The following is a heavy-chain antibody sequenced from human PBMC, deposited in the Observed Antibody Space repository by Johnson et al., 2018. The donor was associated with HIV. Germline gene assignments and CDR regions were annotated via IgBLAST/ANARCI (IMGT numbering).Heavy chain of an antibody. CDR1: GFTFSSYA. Sequence: QMQLVESGGGVVQPGRSLRLSCAASGFTFSSYAMHWVRQAPGKGLEWVAVISYDGSNKYYADSVKGRFTISRDNAKNSLYLQMNSLRAEDTAVYYCARDSTPWGGDYVDYAFDIWGQGTVAIVSS. J-gene: IGHJ3*02. V-gene: IGHV3-30-3*01. CDR2: ISYDGSNK. CDR3: ARDSTPWGGDYVDYAFDI. D-gene: IGHD4-17*01.